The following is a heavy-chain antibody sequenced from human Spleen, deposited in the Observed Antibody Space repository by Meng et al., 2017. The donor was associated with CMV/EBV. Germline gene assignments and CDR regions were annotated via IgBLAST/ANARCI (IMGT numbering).Heavy chain of an antibody. CDR2: ISGAGDKT. Sequence: GFTYSTYAMNWVRQAPGKGLEWVSGISGAGDKTYYADSVEGRFTISRDNSRNTLYLQMNSLRAGDTATYYCAKGAFFSVPGTAGGDFWGQGTLVTVSS. V-gene: IGHV3-23*01. J-gene: IGHJ4*02. CDR1: GFTYSTYA. D-gene: IGHD6-19*01. CDR3: AKGAFFSVPGTAGGDF.